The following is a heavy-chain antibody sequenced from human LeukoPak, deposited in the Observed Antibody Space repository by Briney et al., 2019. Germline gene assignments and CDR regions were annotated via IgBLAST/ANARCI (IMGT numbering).Heavy chain of an antibody. V-gene: IGHV3-7*01. CDR3: ATSRDSSGVD. CDR2: INGDGSAK. Sequence: GGSLRLSCAASGFTFSSYWMSWVRQAPGKGLEWVANINGDGSAKYYIDSVKGRFTISRDNAKNSLYLQMNSLRVEDTAVYYCATSRDSSGVDWGQGNLVTVSS. CDR1: GFTFSSYW. D-gene: IGHD3-22*01. J-gene: IGHJ4*02.